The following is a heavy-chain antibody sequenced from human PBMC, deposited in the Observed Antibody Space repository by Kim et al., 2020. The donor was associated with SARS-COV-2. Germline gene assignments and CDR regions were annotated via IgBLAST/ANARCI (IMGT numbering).Heavy chain of an antibody. CDR2: IYYSGST. V-gene: IGHV4-59*13. J-gene: IGHJ5*02. Sequence: SETLSLTCTVSGGSISSYYWSWIRQPPGKGLEWIGYIYYSGSTNYNPSLKSRVTISVDTSKNQFSLKLSSVTAADTAVYYCARDPGFGHGWFDPWGQGTLVTVSS. D-gene: IGHD3-10*01. CDR1: GGSISSYY. CDR3: ARDPGFGHGWFDP.